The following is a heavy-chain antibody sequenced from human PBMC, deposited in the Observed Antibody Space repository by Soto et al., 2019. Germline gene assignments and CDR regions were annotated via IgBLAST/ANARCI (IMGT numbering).Heavy chain of an antibody. CDR1: GFTFSSYW. V-gene: IGHV3-74*01. J-gene: IGHJ4*02. D-gene: IGHD6-19*01. Sequence: GGSLRLSCAASGFTFSSYWMHWVRQAPGKGLVWVSRINSDGSSTSYADSVKGRFTISRDNAKNTLYLQMNSLRAEDTAVYYCARGGIAVAYYFDYWGQGTLVTVSS. CDR2: INSDGSST. CDR3: ARGGIAVAYYFDY.